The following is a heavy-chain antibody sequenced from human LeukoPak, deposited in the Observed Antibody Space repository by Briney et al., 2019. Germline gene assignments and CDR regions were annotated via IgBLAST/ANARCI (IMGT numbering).Heavy chain of an antibody. CDR3: ARGRAQWLVDY. V-gene: IGHV3-33*01. J-gene: IGHJ4*02. CDR2: IWYDGSNK. CDR1: GFTFSIYG. Sequence: GRSLRLSCAASGFTFSIYGMHWVRQAPGKGLEWVAVIWYDGSNKYYADSVKGRFTISRGNSKNTLYLQMNSLGAEDTAVYYCARGRAQWLVDYWGQGTLVTVSS. D-gene: IGHD6-19*01.